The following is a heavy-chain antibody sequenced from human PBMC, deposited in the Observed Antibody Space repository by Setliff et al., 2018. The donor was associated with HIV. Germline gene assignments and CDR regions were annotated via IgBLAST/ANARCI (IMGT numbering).Heavy chain of an antibody. Sequence: SETLSLTCAVSGYSINSGYYWGWIRQPPGKGLEWIGNIYHSGSSYSNPSLRSRIALSIDTSKNQFSLRLTFLAAADTAVYFCARANLYSSGPLDYWGQGRLVTVSS. CDR2: IYHSGSS. D-gene: IGHD6-19*01. CDR3: ARANLYSSGPLDY. V-gene: IGHV4-38-2*01. J-gene: IGHJ4*02. CDR1: GYSINSGYY.